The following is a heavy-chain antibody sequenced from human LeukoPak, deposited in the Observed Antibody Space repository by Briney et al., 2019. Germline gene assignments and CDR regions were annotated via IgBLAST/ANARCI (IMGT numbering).Heavy chain of an antibody. CDR3: ASDRRYSSSWYFDY. J-gene: IGHJ4*02. V-gene: IGHV4-4*02. CDR1: GGSISSSNW. D-gene: IGHD6-13*01. Sequence: SETLSLTCAVSGGSISSSNWWSWVRQPPGKGLEWIGEIYHSGSTNYNPSLKSRVTISVDTSKNQFSLKLSSVTAANTAVYYCASDRRYSSSWYFDYWGQGTLVTVSS. CDR2: IYHSGST.